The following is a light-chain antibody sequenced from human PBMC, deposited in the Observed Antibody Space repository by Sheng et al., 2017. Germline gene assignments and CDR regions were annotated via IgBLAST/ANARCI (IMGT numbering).Light chain of an antibody. V-gene: IGKV1-NL1*01. Sequence: DIQMTQSPSSLSASVGDRGTITCRASQGISNSLAWYQQKPGKAPKLLLYGASRLASGVPPRFSGSGSGTDFTLTISNLQPEDFATYYCQQGHSTLLTFGGGTKVEIK. J-gene: IGKJ4*01. CDR3: QQGHSTLLT. CDR2: GAS. CDR1: QGISNS.